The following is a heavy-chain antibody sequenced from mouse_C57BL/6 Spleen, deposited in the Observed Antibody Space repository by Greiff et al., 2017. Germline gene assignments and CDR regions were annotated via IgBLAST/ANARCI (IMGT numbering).Heavy chain of an antibody. Sequence: VKLQESGAELVKPGASVKLSCKASGYTFTSYWMHWVKQRPGQGLEWIGMIHPNSGSTNYNEKFKSKATLTVDKSSSTAYMQLSSLTSEDSAVYYCARNPLAYWGQGTLVTVSA. V-gene: IGHV1-64*01. J-gene: IGHJ3*01. CDR2: IHPNSGST. CDR1: GYTFTSYW. CDR3: ARNPLAY.